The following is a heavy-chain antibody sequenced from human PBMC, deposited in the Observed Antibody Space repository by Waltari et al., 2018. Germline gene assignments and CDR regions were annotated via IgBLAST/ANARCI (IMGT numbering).Heavy chain of an antibody. CDR3: ARASYFYYDFWSGYSPDAFDI. V-gene: IGHV1-8*01. CDR2: RNPNRGNT. CDR1: GSTFTSYD. J-gene: IGHJ3*02. D-gene: IGHD3-3*01. Sequence: QVQLVQSGAEVKKPGASVKVSCQASGSTFTSYDINWVRPATGQGLEWMGWRNPNRGNTGYAQKFQGRVTMTRNTSISTAYMELSSLRSEDTAVYYCARASYFYYDFWSGYSPDAFDIWGQGTMVTVSS.